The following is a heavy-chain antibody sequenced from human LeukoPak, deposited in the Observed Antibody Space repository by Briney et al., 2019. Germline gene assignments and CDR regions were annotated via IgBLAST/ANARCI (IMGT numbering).Heavy chain of an antibody. CDR1: GFTFSDFW. CDR2: IKQDGSEK. Sequence: GGSLRLSCAASGFTFSDFWMNWVRQAPGKGLEWVASIKQDGSEKYYVDSVKGRFSISRDNAKNSLHLQMNSLRAEDTAVYYCARDFDFWSGYYDVEYYFDYWGQGTLVTVSS. J-gene: IGHJ4*02. V-gene: IGHV3-7*01. D-gene: IGHD3-3*01. CDR3: ARDFDFWSGYYDVEYYFDY.